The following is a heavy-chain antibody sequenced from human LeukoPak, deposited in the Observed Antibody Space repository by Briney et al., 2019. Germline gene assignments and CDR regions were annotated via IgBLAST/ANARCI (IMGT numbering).Heavy chain of an antibody. CDR2: INHSGST. J-gene: IGHJ4*02. CDR3: ARDFNTVEQQLALDY. CDR1: VGSFSGYY. Sequence: PSETLSLTCAVYVGSFSGYYWTWIRQPPGKGLEWIGEINHSGSTNYNPSLKSRVTISVDKSKNQFSLKLSSVTAADTAVYYCARDFNTVEQQLALDYWGQGTLVTVSS. V-gene: IGHV4-34*01. D-gene: IGHD6-13*01.